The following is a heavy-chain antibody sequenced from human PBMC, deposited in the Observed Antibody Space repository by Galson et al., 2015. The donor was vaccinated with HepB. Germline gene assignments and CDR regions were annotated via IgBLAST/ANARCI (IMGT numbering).Heavy chain of an antibody. CDR2: ISSSSSTI. J-gene: IGHJ6*02. D-gene: IGHD2-2*01. V-gene: IGHV3-48*02. CDR1: GFTFSSYS. Sequence: SLRLSCAASGFTFSSYSMNWVRQAPGKGLEWVSYISSSSSTIYYADSVKGRFTISRGNAKNSLYLQMNSLRDEDTAVYYCARDHDIVVVPAATWYYGMDVWGQGTTVTVSS. CDR3: ARDHDIVVVPAATWYYGMDV.